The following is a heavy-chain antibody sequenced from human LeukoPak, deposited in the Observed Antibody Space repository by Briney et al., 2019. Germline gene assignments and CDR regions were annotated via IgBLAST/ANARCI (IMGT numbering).Heavy chain of an antibody. CDR1: GYTFTSYG. J-gene: IGHJ4*02. D-gene: IGHD6-13*01. Sequence: ASVKVSCKASGYTFTSYGISWVRQAPGQGLEWMGWISAYNGNTNYAQKLQGRVTVTTDTSTSTAYMELRSLRSDDTAVYFCARALREYSSSWFSDFWGQGTLVTVSS. CDR3: ARALREYSSSWFSDF. CDR2: ISAYNGNT. V-gene: IGHV1-18*01.